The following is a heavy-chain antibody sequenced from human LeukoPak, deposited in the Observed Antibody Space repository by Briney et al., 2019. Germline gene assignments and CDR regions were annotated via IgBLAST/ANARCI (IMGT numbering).Heavy chain of an antibody. Sequence: PGVSLRLSCAASGFTFSSYCMHWVRQAPGKGLEWVAVISYDGSNKYYADSVKGRFTISRDNSKNTLYLQMNSLRAEDTAVYYCATDWSGGWALDYWGQGTLVTVSS. CDR2: ISYDGSNK. V-gene: IGHV3-30*03. CDR3: ATDWSGGWALDY. J-gene: IGHJ4*02. CDR1: GFTFSSYC. D-gene: IGHD3-3*01.